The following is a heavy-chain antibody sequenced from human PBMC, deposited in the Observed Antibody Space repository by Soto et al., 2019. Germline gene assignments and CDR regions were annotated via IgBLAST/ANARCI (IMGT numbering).Heavy chain of an antibody. D-gene: IGHD2-21*01. J-gene: IGHJ5*02. Sequence: ASVKVSCKASGYTFTTYGMSWVRQAPGQGLEWMGWISPYNGNTNYAEKLQGRVTITTDKTTSTAYMELSSLRSDDTAVYYCAINHRPYSLDPWGQGTLVTVSS. V-gene: IGHV1-18*01. CDR2: ISPYNGNT. CDR3: AINHRPYSLDP. CDR1: GYTFTTYG.